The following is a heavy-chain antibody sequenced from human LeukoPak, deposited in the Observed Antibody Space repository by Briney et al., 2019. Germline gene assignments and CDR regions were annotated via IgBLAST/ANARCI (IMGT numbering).Heavy chain of an antibody. CDR2: IYYSGST. D-gene: IGHD6-13*01. V-gene: IGHV4-59*12. J-gene: IGHJ4*02. CDR1: GGSISSYY. Sequence: SETLSLTCTVSGGSISSYYWSWIRQPPGKGLEWIGYIYYSGSTNYNPSLKSRVTISVDTSKNQFSLKLSSVTAADTAVYYCARVSLAAGTAIDYWGQGTLVTVSS. CDR3: ARVSLAAGTAIDY.